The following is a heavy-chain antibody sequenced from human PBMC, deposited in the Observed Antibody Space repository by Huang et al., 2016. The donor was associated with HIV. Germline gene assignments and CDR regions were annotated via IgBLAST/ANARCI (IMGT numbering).Heavy chain of an antibody. CDR2: TIPDLSTT. V-gene: IGHV1-69*13. CDR3: ARSGYWGRNFYYFDI. J-gene: IGHJ4*02. D-gene: IGHD5-18*01. CDR1: GGTFTNSA. Sequence: QVPLVQSGAALKKPGSSVKVSCKAAGGTFTNSAISWLRHAPGQGLEWMGGTIPDLSTTHYAKKCQGRVASTADESTTTAYMELSSLRSDDTAVFYCARSGYWGRNFYYFDIWGQGTLITVSS.